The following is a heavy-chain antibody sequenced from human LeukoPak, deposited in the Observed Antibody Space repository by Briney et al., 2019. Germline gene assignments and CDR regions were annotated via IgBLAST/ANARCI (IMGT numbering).Heavy chain of an antibody. V-gene: IGHV1-2*02. D-gene: IGHD3-10*01. CDR2: INPNSGGT. CDR1: GYTFSGYY. J-gene: IGHJ5*02. CDR3: ALIGDHAWFDP. Sequence: ASVKVSCKASGYTFSGYYIFWVRRAPGQGPEWMGWINPNSGGTNYAQEFQGRVTMTRDTSITTAYMELSTLRSDDTAVYYCALIGDHAWFDPWGQGTLVTVSS.